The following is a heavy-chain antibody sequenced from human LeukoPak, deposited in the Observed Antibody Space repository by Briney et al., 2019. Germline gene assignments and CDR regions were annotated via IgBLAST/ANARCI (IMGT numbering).Heavy chain of an antibody. CDR3: ARGYYGSGMYYFDY. V-gene: IGHV4-4*07. Sequence: SETLSLTCTVSGGSISTYYWSWVRQPAGKGLEWIGRIYTSGSTNYNPSLKSRLTMSVDTSKNHFSLKLSSVTAADTAVYYCARGYYGSGMYYFDYWGQGTLVTVSS. CDR1: GGSISTYY. CDR2: IYTSGST. J-gene: IGHJ4*02. D-gene: IGHD3-10*01.